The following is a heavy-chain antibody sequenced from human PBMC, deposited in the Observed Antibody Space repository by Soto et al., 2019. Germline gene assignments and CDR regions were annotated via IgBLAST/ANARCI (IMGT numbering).Heavy chain of an antibody. V-gene: IGHV6-1*01. D-gene: IGHD3-16*01. CDR3: ERGSGDDVRGHYYRDV. CDR2: TYYKSKWYY. J-gene: IGHJ6*03. CDR1: GDSVSSNSAG. Sequence: QVQLQQSSPGLVKPSQALSLTCDISGDSVSSNSAGWNWIRRTPSRGLEWLGRTYYKSKWYYTYAPSEKSQIPATPNTSKNHFPLRLTSGPPEDTAVYYCERGSGDDVRGHYYRDVWDKGTTVPV.